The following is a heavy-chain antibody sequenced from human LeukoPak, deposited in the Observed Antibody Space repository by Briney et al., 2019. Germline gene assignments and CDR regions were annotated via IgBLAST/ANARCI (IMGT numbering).Heavy chain of an antibody. Sequence: GRSLRLSCGASGFSFSDSWLTWVRQAPRKGLEWVANMNQAGSEEYYVASVKGRFTISRDNAKNSLYVQMTRLRAAETAAYGCARDGSKSCSGGSCYLNWFDPWGQGTLVTVSS. J-gene: IGHJ5*02. CDR1: GFSFSDSW. D-gene: IGHD2-15*01. V-gene: IGHV3-7*01. CDR3: ARDGSKSCSGGSCYLNWFDP. CDR2: MNQAGSEE.